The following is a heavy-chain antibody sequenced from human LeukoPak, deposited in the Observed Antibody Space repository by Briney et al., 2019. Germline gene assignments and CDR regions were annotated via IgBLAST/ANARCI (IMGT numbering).Heavy chain of an antibody. D-gene: IGHD1-26*01. J-gene: IGHJ4*02. V-gene: IGHV4-39*01. Sequence: PSETLSLTCSVSDGSISGGYYYWAWIRQPPGKGPEWIGSIYYSGTTYPNPSLKSRVTISVDTSKNQFSLKLSSVTAADTAVYYCARGGSYFDYWGQGTLVTVSS. CDR3: ARGGSYFDY. CDR2: IYYSGTT. CDR1: DGSISGGYYY.